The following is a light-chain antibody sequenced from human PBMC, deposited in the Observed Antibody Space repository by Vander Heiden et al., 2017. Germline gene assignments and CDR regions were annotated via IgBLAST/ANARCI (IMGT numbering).Light chain of an antibody. CDR3: SSYAGGRNL. CDR1: SSDVGSYNL. CDR2: EVN. J-gene: IGLJ2*01. Sequence: QSALPQPASVSGSPGQSITISCTGSSSDVGSYNLVSWYQQHPGKAPKLMIYEVNKRPSGVSNRFSGSKSGNTASLTISGLQAEDEADYYCSSYAGGRNLFGGGSKLTVL. V-gene: IGLV2-23*02.